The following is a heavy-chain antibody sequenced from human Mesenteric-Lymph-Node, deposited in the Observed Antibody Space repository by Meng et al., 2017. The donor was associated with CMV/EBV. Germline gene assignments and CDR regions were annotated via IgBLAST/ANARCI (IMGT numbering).Heavy chain of an antibody. D-gene: IGHD1-26*01. CDR1: GYTFSTYD. CDR2: INPNSGGT. V-gene: IGHV1-2*02. CDR3: TGEWELLRFDYCCMDV. J-gene: IGHJ6*02. Sequence: ASVKVSCKASGYTFSTYDINWVRQAPGQGLEWMGWINPNSGGTNYAQKLQGGVTMTRDTSISTAYMELSRLTSDDTAVYYGTGEWELLRFDYCCMDVWGQGTTVTVSS.